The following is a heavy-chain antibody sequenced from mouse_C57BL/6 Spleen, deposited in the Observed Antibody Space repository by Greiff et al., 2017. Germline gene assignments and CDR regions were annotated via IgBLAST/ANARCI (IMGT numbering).Heavy chain of an antibody. J-gene: IGHJ2*01. CDR1: GFTFSSYA. V-gene: IGHV5-9-1*02. Sequence: EVQVVESGEGLVKPGGSLKLSCAASGFTFSSYAMSWVRQTPEKRLEWVAYISSGGDYIYYADTVKGRFTISRDNARNPLYLQMSSLKSEDTAMYYCTRRETGYFDYWGQGTTLTVSS. CDR2: ISSGGDYI. CDR3: TRRETGYFDY. D-gene: IGHD4-1*01.